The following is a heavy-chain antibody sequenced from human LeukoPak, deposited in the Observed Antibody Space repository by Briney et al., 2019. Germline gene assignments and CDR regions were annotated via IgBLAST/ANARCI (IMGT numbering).Heavy chain of an antibody. J-gene: IGHJ4*02. D-gene: IGHD3-10*01. CDR2: FSSNGGST. CDR1: GFTFSSYA. Sequence: QPGGSLRLSCAASGFTFSSYAMHWVRQAPGQGLEYVLAFSSNGGSTYYANSVKGRFTISRDNSKNTLFLQMGSLRDEDMGVYYCARGRTQAYGSGTYSDYWGQGTLVTVSS. CDR3: ARGRTQAYGSGTYSDY. V-gene: IGHV3-64*01.